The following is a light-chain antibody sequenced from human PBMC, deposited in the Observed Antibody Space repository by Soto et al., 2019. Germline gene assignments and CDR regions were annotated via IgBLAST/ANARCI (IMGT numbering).Light chain of an antibody. V-gene: IGKV1-39*01. CDR3: QQSYSTPPT. CDR2: AAS. Sequence: DIQMTQSPSSLSASVGDRVTITCRASQSISSYLNWYQQKPGKAPKLLIYAASSLQSGVPSRFSGSRSGTAVTLPISSLQPEDFATYYCQQSYSTPPTFGQGTKVEIK. J-gene: IGKJ1*01. CDR1: QSISSY.